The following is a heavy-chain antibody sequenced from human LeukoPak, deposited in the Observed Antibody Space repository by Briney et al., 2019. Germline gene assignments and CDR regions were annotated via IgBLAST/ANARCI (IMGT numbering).Heavy chain of an antibody. V-gene: IGHV1-2*02. J-gene: IGHJ3*02. D-gene: IGHD3-22*01. CDR2: INHNSGGT. CDR1: GYTFTGYY. CDR3: ARVLDIVGSEYYYDSSVAFDI. Sequence: ASVKVSCKASGYTFTGYYMHWVRQAPGQGLEWMGWINHNSGGTNYAQKFQGRVTMTRDTSISTAYMELSRLRSDDTAVYYCARVLDIVGSEYYYDSSVAFDIWGQGTMVTVSS.